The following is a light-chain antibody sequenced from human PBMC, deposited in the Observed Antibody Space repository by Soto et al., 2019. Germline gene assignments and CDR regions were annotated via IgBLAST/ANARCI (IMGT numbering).Light chain of an antibody. Sequence: PSFLSASVGDIVTITCRASQGISRYLVWYQQKPGKAPKLLIYAASTLQSGVPARLSGSGSGTEFTLTISSLQSEDFAVYYCQQYNNWPPITFGQGTRLEIK. CDR1: QGISRY. J-gene: IGKJ5*01. V-gene: IGKV1-9*01. CDR2: AAS. CDR3: QQYNNWPPIT.